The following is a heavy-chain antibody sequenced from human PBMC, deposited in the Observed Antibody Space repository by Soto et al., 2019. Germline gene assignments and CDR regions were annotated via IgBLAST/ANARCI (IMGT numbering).Heavy chain of an antibody. D-gene: IGHD6-13*01. Sequence: QVQLQESGPGLVKPSQTLSLTCTVSGGSISSGGYYWSWLRQHPGKGLEWIGYIYYSGRPYYNPYLKSRVTISVDTSKNQFSLKLSSVTAADTAVYYCARAGSSSWYVVGVVDYWGQGTLVTVSS. J-gene: IGHJ4*02. CDR1: GGSISSGGYY. CDR3: ARAGSSSWYVVGVVDY. CDR2: IYYSGRP. V-gene: IGHV4-31*03.